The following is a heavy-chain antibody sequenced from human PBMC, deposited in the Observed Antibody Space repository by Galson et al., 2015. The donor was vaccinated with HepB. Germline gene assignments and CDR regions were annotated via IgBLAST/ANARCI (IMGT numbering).Heavy chain of an antibody. Sequence: SLRLSCAGSEFIFSRYSMNWVRQAPGKGPEWLAFISSDSKTIYYADSVRGQFTISRDNAKNSLYLQMNNLSAEDTAVYYCAMTLRVYYYGMDVWGQGTTGSVSS. J-gene: IGHJ6*02. CDR1: EFIFSRYS. CDR2: ISSDSKTI. CDR3: AMTLRVYYYGMDV. D-gene: IGHD3-16*01. V-gene: IGHV3-48*04.